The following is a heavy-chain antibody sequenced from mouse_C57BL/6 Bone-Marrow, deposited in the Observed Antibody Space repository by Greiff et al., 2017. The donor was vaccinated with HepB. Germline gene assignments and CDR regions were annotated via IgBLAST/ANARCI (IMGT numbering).Heavy chain of an antibody. CDR1: GFTFSDFY. D-gene: IGHD2-4*01. CDR3: ARFLYYDYDEGAMDY. J-gene: IGHJ4*01. CDR2: SRNKANDYTT. V-gene: IGHV7-1*01. Sequence: EVNVVESGGGLVQSGRSLRLSCATSGFTFSDFYMEWVRQAPGKGLEWIAASRNKANDYTTEYSASVKGRFIVSRDTSQSILYLQMNALRAEDTAIYYCARFLYYDYDEGAMDYWGQGTSVTVSS.